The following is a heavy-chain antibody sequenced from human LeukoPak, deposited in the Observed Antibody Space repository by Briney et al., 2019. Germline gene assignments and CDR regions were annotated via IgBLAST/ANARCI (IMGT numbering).Heavy chain of an antibody. V-gene: IGHV3-7*01. CDR3: VKVAKYYYGSETYYFFEH. CDR2: INQDGTEK. Sequence: GGSLRLSCAASGFTFTTYWMSWVRQLPGKGLEWVANINQDGTEKYYVDSVKGRFTISRDNAKNSLDLQMNSLRVEDTGIYYCVKVAKYYYGSETYYFFEHWGQGTPVTVSS. CDR1: GFTFTTYW. J-gene: IGHJ4*02. D-gene: IGHD3-10*01.